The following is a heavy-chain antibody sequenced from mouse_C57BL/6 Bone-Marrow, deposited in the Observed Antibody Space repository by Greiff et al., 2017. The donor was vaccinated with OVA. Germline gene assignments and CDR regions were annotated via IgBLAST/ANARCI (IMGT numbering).Heavy chain of an antibody. J-gene: IGHJ4*01. V-gene: IGHV3-6*01. D-gene: IGHD3-2*02. CDR2: ISYDGSN. Sequence: ESGPGLVKPSQSLSLTCSVTGYSITSGYYWNWIRQFPGNKLEWMGYISYDGSNNYNPSLKNRISITRDTSKNQFFLKLNSVTTEDTATYYCAREQLRLPSMDYWGQGTSVTVSS. CDR3: AREQLRLPSMDY. CDR1: GYSITSGYY.